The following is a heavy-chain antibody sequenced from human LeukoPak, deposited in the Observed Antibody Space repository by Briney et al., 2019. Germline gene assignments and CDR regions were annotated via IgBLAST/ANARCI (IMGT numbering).Heavy chain of an antibody. CDR3: AKEHGYSYGYSWDY. CDR1: GFTFSSYA. D-gene: IGHD5-18*01. J-gene: IGHJ4*02. Sequence: PGGSLRLSCAASGFTFSSYATSWVRQAPGKGLEWVSAISGSGGSTYYADSVKGRFTISRDNSKNTLYLQMNSLRAEDTAVYYCAKEHGYSYGYSWDYWGQGTLVTVSS. V-gene: IGHV3-23*01. CDR2: ISGSGGST.